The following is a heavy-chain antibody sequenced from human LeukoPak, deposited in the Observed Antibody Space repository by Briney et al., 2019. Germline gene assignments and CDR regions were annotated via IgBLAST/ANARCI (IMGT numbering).Heavy chain of an antibody. CDR1: GFTVSPNF. Sequence: PGGSLRLSCAASGFTVSPNFMTWVRQAPGKGLEWVSVIYSVGSTYYSDSVKGRFTISRDNSKNTLYLQMNSLRAEDTAVYYCAKRRGRYYDSSGYRNPTRGVSYFDYWGQGTLVTVSS. J-gene: IGHJ4*02. V-gene: IGHV3-53*01. CDR2: IYSVGST. CDR3: AKRRGRYYDSSGYRNPTRGVSYFDY. D-gene: IGHD3-22*01.